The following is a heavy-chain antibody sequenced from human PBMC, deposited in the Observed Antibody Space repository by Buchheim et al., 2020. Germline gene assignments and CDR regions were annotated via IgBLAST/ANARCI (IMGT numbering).Heavy chain of an antibody. V-gene: IGHV3-33*01. CDR1: GFTFISYG. CDR3: ARGHDYGDYENWLDP. J-gene: IGHJ5*02. CDR2: IWYDGSNK. Sequence: QVQLVESGGGVVQPGRSLRLSCAASGFTFISYGMHWVRQAPGKGLEWVAVIWYDGSNKYYADSVKGRFTIFRDNSKNTLYLQMNSLRAEDTAVYYCARGHDYGDYENWLDPWGQGTL. D-gene: IGHD4-17*01.